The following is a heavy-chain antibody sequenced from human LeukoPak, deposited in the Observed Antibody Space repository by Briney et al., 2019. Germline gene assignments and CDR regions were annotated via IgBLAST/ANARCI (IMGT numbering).Heavy chain of an antibody. D-gene: IGHD2-2*01. Sequence: KPSETLSLTCAVYGGSFSGYYWSWIRQPPGKGLEWIGEINHSGSTNYNPSLKSRVTISVDTSKNQFSLKLSSVTAADTAVYYCARRRPYCSSTSCQRRNRGFDYWGQGTLVTVSS. CDR3: ARRRPYCSSTSCQRRNRGFDY. J-gene: IGHJ4*02. V-gene: IGHV4-34*01. CDR1: GGSFSGYY. CDR2: INHSGST.